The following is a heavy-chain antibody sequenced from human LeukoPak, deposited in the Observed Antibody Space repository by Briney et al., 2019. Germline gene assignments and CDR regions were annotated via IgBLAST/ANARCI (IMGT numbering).Heavy chain of an antibody. D-gene: IGHD6-13*01. CDR1: GGSISTYY. V-gene: IGHV4-59*12. CDR3: ARESWYMDWFDP. CDR2: IHASGPT. J-gene: IGHJ5*02. Sequence: SETLSLTCTVSGGSISTYYWSWIRRPPGKGLEWIAYIHASGPTNYNPSLKSRITISVDTSKNQFSLKLSSVTAADTAVYYCARESWYMDWFDPWGQGTLVTVSS.